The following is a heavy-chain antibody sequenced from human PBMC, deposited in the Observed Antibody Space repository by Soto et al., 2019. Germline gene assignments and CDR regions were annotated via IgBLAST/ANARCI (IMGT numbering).Heavy chain of an antibody. J-gene: IGHJ6*02. CDR2: TYYRSKWYN. CDR1: GDSVSSNSAA. D-gene: IGHD1-26*01. V-gene: IGHV6-1*01. CDR3: ARVQLESGTRVPMDV. Sequence: SQTLSLTCVISGDSVSSNSAAWNWIRQSPSRGLEWLGRTYYRSKWYNDYAVSVKSRITINPDTSKNQFSLKVNSVTPEDTAVYYCARVQLESGTRVPMDVWGQGTTVTVSS.